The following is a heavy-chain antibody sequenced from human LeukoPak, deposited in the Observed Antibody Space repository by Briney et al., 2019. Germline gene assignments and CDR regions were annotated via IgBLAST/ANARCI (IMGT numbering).Heavy chain of an antibody. V-gene: IGHV3-7*01. CDR2: IRQDGSEK. Sequence: GGSLRLSCAASGFTFSSYWMSWVRQAPGKGLEWVANIRQDGSEKYYVDSVKGRFTVSRENAKSSLYLQMNSLRAEDTAVYYCARDFLEDTQWGQGTLVTVSS. D-gene: IGHD2-15*01. J-gene: IGHJ4*02. CDR3: ARDFLEDTQ. CDR1: GFTFSSYW.